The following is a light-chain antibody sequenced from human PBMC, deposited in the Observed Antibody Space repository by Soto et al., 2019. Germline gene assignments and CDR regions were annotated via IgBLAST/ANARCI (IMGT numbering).Light chain of an antibody. CDR1: QDINTY. V-gene: IGKV1-9*01. J-gene: IGKJ5*01. Sequence: DIQLTQSPSFLSASVGDRVTITCRASQDINTYLAWYQQKPGKAPKLLIFAASTLQNGVPSRFSGSVSGTEFTVTITSLQPEDFATYYWQHRTSYPITFGQGTRLEIK. CDR2: AAS. CDR3: QHRTSYPIT.